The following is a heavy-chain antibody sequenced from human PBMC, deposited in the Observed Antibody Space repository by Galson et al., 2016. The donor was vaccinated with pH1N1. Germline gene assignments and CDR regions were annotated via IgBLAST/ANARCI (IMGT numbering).Heavy chain of an antibody. Sequence: SVKVSCKASGGTFGSYGISWARQAPGQGLEWMGGINPMGGINPIFKTSNYAQKFQGRVTITADESMSTAYMELRSLRSEDTAIYYCAKDRYFDTSGYYFESYYWGQGTLVTVSS. D-gene: IGHD3-22*01. CDR2: INPMGGINPIFKTS. CDR1: GGTFGSYG. J-gene: IGHJ4*02. CDR3: AKDRYFDTSGYYFESYY. V-gene: IGHV1-69*13.